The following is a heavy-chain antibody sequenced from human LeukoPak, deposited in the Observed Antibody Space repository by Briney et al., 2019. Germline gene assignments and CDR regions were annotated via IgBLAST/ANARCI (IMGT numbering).Heavy chain of an antibody. J-gene: IGHJ4*02. CDR2: IYHSGST. V-gene: IGHV4-4*02. Sequence: SETLSLTCAVSGGSISSSNWWSWVRQSPGKGLEWIGEIYHSGSTNYNPSLKSRVTMSVDKSKNQFSLKLSSVTAADTAVYYCARGLYCSSTSCYDFDYWGQGTLVTVPS. CDR3: ARGLYCSSTSCYDFDY. D-gene: IGHD2-2*01. CDR1: GGSISSSNW.